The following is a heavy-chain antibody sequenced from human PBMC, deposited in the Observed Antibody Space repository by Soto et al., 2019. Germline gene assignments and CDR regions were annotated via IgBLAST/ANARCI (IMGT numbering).Heavy chain of an antibody. CDR2: FDPEDGET. D-gene: IGHD2-8*01. Sequence: KVSCKVSGYTLTELSMHWVRQAPGKGLEWMGGFDPEDGETIYAQKFQGRVTMTEDTSTDTAYMELSSLRSEDTAVYSCATDLNGFFDYWGQGTLVTVSS. CDR1: GYTLTELS. V-gene: IGHV1-24*01. J-gene: IGHJ4*02. CDR3: ATDLNGFFDY.